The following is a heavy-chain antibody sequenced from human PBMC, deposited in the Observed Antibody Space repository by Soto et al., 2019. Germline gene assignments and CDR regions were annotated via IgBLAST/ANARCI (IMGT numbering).Heavy chain of an antibody. CDR1: GYRFTNYW. V-gene: IGHV5-51*01. J-gene: IGHJ4*02. CDR3: ARRVGTWPFHFDY. CDR2: IYPGDSET. Sequence: GASLKISCEGSGYRFTNYWIGWVRQMPGKGLEWMGIIYPGDSETRYSPSFEGRVTISVDTSINTAYVQWSSLQASGTAIYYCARRVGTWPFHFDYWGQGTLVTVSS.